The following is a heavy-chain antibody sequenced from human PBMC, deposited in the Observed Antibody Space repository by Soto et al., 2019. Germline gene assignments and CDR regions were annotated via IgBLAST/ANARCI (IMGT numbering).Heavy chain of an antibody. CDR2: ISYDGSNK. CDR3: ARDSGSYRPLGMFDY. CDR1: GFTFSSYA. D-gene: IGHD1-26*01. J-gene: IGHJ4*02. V-gene: IGHV3-30-3*01. Sequence: QVQLMESGGGVVQPGRSLRLSCAASGFTFSSYAMHWVRQAPGKGLEWVAVISYDGSNKYYADSVKGRFTISRDNSKNTLYLQMNSLRAEDTAVYYCARDSGSYRPLGMFDYWGQGTLVTVSS.